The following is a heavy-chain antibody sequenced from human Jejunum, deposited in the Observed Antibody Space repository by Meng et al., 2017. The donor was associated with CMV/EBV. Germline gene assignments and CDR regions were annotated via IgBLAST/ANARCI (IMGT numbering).Heavy chain of an antibody. D-gene: IGHD2-2*01. Sequence: FSDYYMTWIRQAPGKGLEWISYMSSAGTTIYYAESVQGRFTISRDTAKNSLFLQLNSLRAEDTAVYYCAREGCTSTTCYPLSDVYLWGQGTLVTVSS. CDR1: FSDYY. CDR2: MSSAGTTI. V-gene: IGHV3-11*04. J-gene: IGHJ4*02. CDR3: AREGCTSTTCYPLSDVYL.